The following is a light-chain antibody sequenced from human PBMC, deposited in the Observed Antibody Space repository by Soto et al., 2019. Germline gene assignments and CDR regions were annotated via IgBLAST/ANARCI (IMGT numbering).Light chain of an antibody. J-gene: IGKJ5*01. CDR1: QNISPW. Sequence: DIQLTPSRFPLSASVGERVTLTCLASQNISPWLAWYQQKPGKAPNLLIYGASTLESGVPSRFSGSESGTEFTLTISSLQPDDFATYYCQQYSNYLITFGQGTRLEIK. V-gene: IGKV1-5*01. CDR2: GAS. CDR3: QQYSNYLIT.